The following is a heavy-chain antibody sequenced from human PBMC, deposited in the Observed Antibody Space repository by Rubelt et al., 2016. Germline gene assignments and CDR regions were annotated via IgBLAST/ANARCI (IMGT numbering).Heavy chain of an antibody. CDR3: ARDLPAAITRYYYGMDV. D-gene: IGHD2-2*02. V-gene: IGHV3-30*04. Sequence: VQLVESGGGLVQPGGSLRLSCAASGFTFSSYAMHWVRQAPGKGLEWVAVISYDGSNKYFADSVKGRFTISRDNSKNTLYLQMNSLRAEDTAVYYCARDLPAAITRYYYGMDVWGQGTTVTVSS. J-gene: IGHJ6*02. CDR2: ISYDGSNK. CDR1: GFTFSSYA.